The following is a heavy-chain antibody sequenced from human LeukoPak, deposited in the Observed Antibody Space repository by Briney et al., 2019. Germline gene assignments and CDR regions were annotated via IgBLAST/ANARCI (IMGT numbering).Heavy chain of an antibody. D-gene: IGHD2-2*01. V-gene: IGHV1-69*13. CDR2: IIPIFGTA. CDR1: GYTFTSYD. J-gene: IGHJ4*02. CDR3: AREDCSSTSCYEYYFDY. Sequence: ASVKVSCKASGYTFTSYDINWVRQAPGQGLEWMGWIIPIFGTANYAQKFQGRVTITADESTSTAYMELSSLRSEDTAVYYCAREDCSSTSCYEYYFDYWGQGTLVTVSS.